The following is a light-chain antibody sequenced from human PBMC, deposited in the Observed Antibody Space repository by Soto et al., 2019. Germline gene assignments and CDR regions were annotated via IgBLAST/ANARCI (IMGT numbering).Light chain of an antibody. Sequence: EIVVTQSPATLSVSPGERATLSCRASQSVSTNLAFYQQKPGQAPRLLIYGAYTRATGIPARFSGSGSGTEFTLTISSLQSEDFAVYYCQQYNNWPLTFGGGTKVDIK. J-gene: IGKJ4*01. V-gene: IGKV3-15*01. CDR2: GAY. CDR3: QQYNNWPLT. CDR1: QSVSTN.